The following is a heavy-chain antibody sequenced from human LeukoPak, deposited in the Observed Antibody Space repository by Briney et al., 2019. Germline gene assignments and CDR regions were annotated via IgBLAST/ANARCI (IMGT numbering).Heavy chain of an antibody. CDR3: ATTRLFCTRVSWPGGGFDY. CDR2: ITGSSDYI. J-gene: IGHJ4*01. D-gene: IGHD2-8*01. CDR1: GFTLCIYA. Sequence: GGSLTLSCAPSGFTLCIYAMIWARQAPGEGLEWVSCITGSSDYIEYAESVKGRFTISRERAKNSLYVDMNSLRAEDTGVYHWATTRLFCTRVSWPGGGFDYWGHGTLVTVSS. V-gene: IGHV3-21*01.